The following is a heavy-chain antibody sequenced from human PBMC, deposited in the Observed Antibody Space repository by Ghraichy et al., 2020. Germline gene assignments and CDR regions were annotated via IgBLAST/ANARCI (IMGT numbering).Heavy chain of an antibody. CDR3: VSFPRQYRGGDP. CDR2: ISSSSSYI. Sequence: GGSLRLSCAASGFTFSSYSMNWVRQAPGKGLEWVSSISSSSSYIYYADSVKGRFTISRDNAKNSLYLQMNSLGAEDTAVYYCVSFPRQYRGGDPWGQGTLVTVSS. D-gene: IGHD2-2*01. V-gene: IGHV3-21*01. J-gene: IGHJ5*02. CDR1: GFTFSSYS.